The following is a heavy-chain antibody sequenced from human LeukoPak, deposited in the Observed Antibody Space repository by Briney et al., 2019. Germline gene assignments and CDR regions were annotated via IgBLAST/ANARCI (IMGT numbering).Heavy chain of an antibody. V-gene: IGHV3-23*01. D-gene: IGHD3-22*01. CDR1: GFTFSDYA. CDR2: ISNSGGNT. J-gene: IGHJ5*02. Sequence: PGGSLRLSCATSGFTFSDYAMSWVRQAPGKGLEWVSTISNSGGNTHYADSVMGRFTISRDNSKSTLYLQMNSLRAEDTAVYYCAKDDSSGYWDTNWFDPWGQGTLVTVSS. CDR3: AKDDSSGYWDTNWFDP.